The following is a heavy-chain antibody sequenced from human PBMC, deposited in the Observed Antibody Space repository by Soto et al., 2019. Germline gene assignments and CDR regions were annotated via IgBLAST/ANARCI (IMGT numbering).Heavy chain of an antibody. CDR2: IWYDGSNK. Sequence: QVQLVESGGGVVQPGRSLRLSCAASGFTFSSYGMHWVRQAPGKGLEWVAVIWYDGSNKYYADSVKGRFTISRDNSKTTLYLQMNSLRAEDTAVYYCARDRDDYGDLLLFDYWGQGTLVTVSS. CDR1: GFTFSSYG. D-gene: IGHD4-17*01. CDR3: ARDRDDYGDLLLFDY. V-gene: IGHV3-33*01. J-gene: IGHJ4*02.